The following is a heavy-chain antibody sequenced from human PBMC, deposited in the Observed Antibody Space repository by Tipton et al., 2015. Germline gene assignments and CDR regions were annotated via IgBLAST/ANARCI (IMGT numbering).Heavy chain of an antibody. V-gene: IGHV4-31*03. CDR3: ARGRGSPIFGVVIGWYFDY. D-gene: IGHD3-3*01. CDR1: GDSMTNGAFY. Sequence: TLSLTCSVSGDSMTNGAFYWSWIRQLPGKGLEWIGYTQHSGRTYYNPSLKSRLTMSVDTSDHQVSLTLSPVTSADTAVYYCARGRGSPIFGVVIGWYFDYWGQGSLVTVSS. CDR2: TQHSGRT. J-gene: IGHJ4*02.